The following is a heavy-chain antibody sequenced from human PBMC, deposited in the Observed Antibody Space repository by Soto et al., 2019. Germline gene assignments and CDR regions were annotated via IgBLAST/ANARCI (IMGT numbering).Heavy chain of an antibody. CDR1: GFNFSSYD. J-gene: IGHJ6*02. Sequence: EVQLVESGGGLVQPGGSLTLSCAASGFNFSSYDMHWVRQVTGKGLDWVSSIGTAGDTYSPGSVKGRFTISRENAKNSLHLQMNNRGAEDTAVYYCAGVGRGSSWYPSEADYYYYGVDVWGQGATVTVSS. D-gene: IGHD6-13*01. CDR2: IGTAGDT. CDR3: AGVGRGSSWYPSEADYYYYGVDV. V-gene: IGHV3-13*01.